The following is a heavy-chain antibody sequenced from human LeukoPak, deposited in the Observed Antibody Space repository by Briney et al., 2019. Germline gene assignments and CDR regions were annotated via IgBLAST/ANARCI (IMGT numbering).Heavy chain of an antibody. V-gene: IGHV1-69*13. CDR2: IIPIFGTA. Sequence: ASVKVSCKASGGTFSSYAISWVRQAPGQGLEWMGGIIPIFGTANYAQKFQGRVTITADESTSTAYMELSSLRSEDTAVYYCARDPALHDWNDEAHFDYWGQGTLVTVSS. J-gene: IGHJ4*02. D-gene: IGHD1-1*01. CDR1: GGTFSSYA. CDR3: ARDPALHDWNDEAHFDY.